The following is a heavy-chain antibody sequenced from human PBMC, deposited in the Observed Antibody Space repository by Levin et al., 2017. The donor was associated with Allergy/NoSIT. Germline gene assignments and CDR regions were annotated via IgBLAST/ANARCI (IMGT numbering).Heavy chain of an antibody. CDR2: ISGSGGST. Sequence: GESLKISCAASGFTFSSYAMSWVRQAPGKGLEWVSAISGSGGSTYYADSVKGRFTISRDNSKNTLYLQMNSLRAEDTAVYYCAKDMDSSSWPTYYYYGMDVWGQGTTVTVSS. D-gene: IGHD6-13*01. J-gene: IGHJ6*02. CDR3: AKDMDSSSWPTYYYYGMDV. V-gene: IGHV3-23*01. CDR1: GFTFSSYA.